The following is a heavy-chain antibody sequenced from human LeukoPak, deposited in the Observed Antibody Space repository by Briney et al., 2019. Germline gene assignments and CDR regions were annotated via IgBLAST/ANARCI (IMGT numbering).Heavy chain of an antibody. Sequence: ASVKVSCKASGYTFTGYYMHWVRQAPGQGLEWMGWINPNSGGTNYAQKFQGRVSMTRDTSTSTVYMELSSLRSEDTAMYYCARGEGMILVVTIDYWGQGTLVTVSS. J-gene: IGHJ4*02. CDR2: INPNSGGT. D-gene: IGHD3-22*01. CDR1: GYTFTGYY. V-gene: IGHV1-2*02. CDR3: ARGEGMILVVTIDY.